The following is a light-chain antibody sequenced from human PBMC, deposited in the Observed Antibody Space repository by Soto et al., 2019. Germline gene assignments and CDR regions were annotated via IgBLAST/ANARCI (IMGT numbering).Light chain of an antibody. CDR1: SSSIGAGYD. Sequence: QSVLTQPPSVSGAPGQRVTISCAGGSSSIGAGYDVHWYQQLPGTAPKLLIYSNNQRPSGVPDRFSASKSGTSASLAISGLRSEDEADYYCAAWDDSLSGPVFGGGTKLTVL. V-gene: IGLV1-47*02. CDR2: SNN. J-gene: IGLJ3*02. CDR3: AAWDDSLSGPV.